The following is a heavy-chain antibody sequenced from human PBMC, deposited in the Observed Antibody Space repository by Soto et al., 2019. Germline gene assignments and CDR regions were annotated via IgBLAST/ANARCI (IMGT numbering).Heavy chain of an antibody. V-gene: IGHV3-74*01. Sequence: EVQLVESGGGLVQPGGSLRLSCAASGFTISDYWMHWVRQAPGKGLVWVSRINSDGRSSTYADSVKGRFTISRDSARNTLYLQMNSLRVENTAIYYCARDPAPIGWYDYWGQGTLVTVSS. CDR1: GFTISDYW. J-gene: IGHJ4*02. D-gene: IGHD6-19*01. CDR3: ARDPAPIGWYDY. CDR2: INSDGRSS.